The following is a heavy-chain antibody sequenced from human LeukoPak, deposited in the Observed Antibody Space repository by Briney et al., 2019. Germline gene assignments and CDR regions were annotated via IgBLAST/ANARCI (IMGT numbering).Heavy chain of an antibody. CDR2: IYYSGST. CDR3: PREGGYSKAFDY. V-gene: IGHV4-39*07. CDR1: GGSISSSSYY. J-gene: IGHJ4*02. D-gene: IGHD2-15*01. Sequence: SETLSLTCTVSGGSISSSSYYWGWLRQPPGKGLEWRGSIYYSGSTYYNPSLKSRVTISVDTSKNQFSLKLSSVTAADTAVYYCPREGGYSKAFDYWGQGTLVTVSS.